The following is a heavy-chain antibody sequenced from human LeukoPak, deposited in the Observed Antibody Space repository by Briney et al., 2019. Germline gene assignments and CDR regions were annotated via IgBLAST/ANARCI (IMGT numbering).Heavy chain of an antibody. CDR2: IYSGGST. CDR3: ARDVYHGSGSPYLDS. CDR1: EFSVGSNY. V-gene: IGHV3-66*01. J-gene: IGHJ4*02. D-gene: IGHD3-10*01. Sequence: GGSLRLSCAASEFSVGSNYMTWVRQAPGKGLEWVSLIYSGGSTYYADSVKGRFTISRDNSKNTLYLQMNSLRAEDTAVYYCARDVYHGSGSPYLDSWGQGTLVTVSS.